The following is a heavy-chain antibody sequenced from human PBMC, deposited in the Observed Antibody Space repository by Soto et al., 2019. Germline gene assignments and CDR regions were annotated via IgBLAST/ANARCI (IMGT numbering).Heavy chain of an antibody. Sequence: GGSLRLSCAASGFTFSSYGMHWVRQAPGKGLEWVSAINSRGGSKYYADSVKGRFTISRDSSKNTLYLQMNSLRAEDTAMYYCATVATNSYNWLDPWGQGTLVTVSS. V-gene: IGHV3-NL1*01. CDR1: GFTFSSYG. CDR3: ATVATNSYNWLDP. J-gene: IGHJ5*02. D-gene: IGHD5-12*01. CDR2: INSRGGSK.